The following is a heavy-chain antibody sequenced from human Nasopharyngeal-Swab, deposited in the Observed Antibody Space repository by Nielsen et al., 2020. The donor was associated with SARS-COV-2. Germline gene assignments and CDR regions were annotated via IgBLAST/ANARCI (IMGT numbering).Heavy chain of an antibody. CDR3: AKDSGTWFGELLSGCMDV. J-gene: IGHJ6*02. V-gene: IGHV3-30*18. Sequence: GESLKISCAASGFTVSSNYMSWVRQAPGKGLEWVAVISYDGSNKYYADSVKGRFTISRDNSKDTLYLQMNSLRAEDTAVYYCAKDSGTWFGELLSGCMDVWGQGTTVTVSS. D-gene: IGHD3-10*01. CDR1: GFTVSSNY. CDR2: ISYDGSNK.